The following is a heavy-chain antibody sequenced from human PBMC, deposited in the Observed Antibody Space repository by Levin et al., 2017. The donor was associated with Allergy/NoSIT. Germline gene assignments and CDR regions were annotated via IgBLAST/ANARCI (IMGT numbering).Heavy chain of an antibody. CDR3: ARDWEIYTMTRTFDF. Sequence: GGSLRLSCTASGFTFYDYSMSWIRQAPGKGLEWISYIPTSGNNIFYADSVKGRFTISRDNSKNSLSLQMNSLRAEDTAVYYCARDWEIYTMTRTFDFWGRGTLVTVSS. J-gene: IGHJ4*02. CDR2: IPTSGNNI. V-gene: IGHV3-11*01. D-gene: IGHD4-17*01. CDR1: GFTFYDYS.